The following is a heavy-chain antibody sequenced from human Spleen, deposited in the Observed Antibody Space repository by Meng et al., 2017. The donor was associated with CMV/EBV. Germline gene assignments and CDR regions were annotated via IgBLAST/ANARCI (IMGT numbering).Heavy chain of an antibody. V-gene: IGHV3-11*01. CDR2: ISSSGSTI. J-gene: IGHJ5*02. CDR1: GFIFSDYY. Sequence: GESLKISCAASGFIFSDYYMSWIRQAPGKGLEWVSYISSSGSTIYYADSVKGRFTISRDNAKNTLYLQMNSLGVDDTAIYFCAKGGTGCSGTTCYGGWFDPWGQGALVTVSS. D-gene: IGHD2-2*01. CDR3: AKGGTGCSGTTCYGGWFDP.